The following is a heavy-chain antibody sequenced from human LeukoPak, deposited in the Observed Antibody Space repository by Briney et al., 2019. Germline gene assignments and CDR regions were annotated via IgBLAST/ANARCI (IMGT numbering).Heavy chain of an antibody. CDR2: ISWNSGSI. J-gene: IGHJ4*02. Sequence: GRSLRLSCAASGFTFDDYAMHWVRHAPGKGLEWVSGISWNSGSIGYADSVKGRFTISRDNAKNSLYLQMNSLRAEDTALYYCAKDIGYYDSSGFDYWGQGTLVTVSS. D-gene: IGHD3-22*01. CDR3: AKDIGYYDSSGFDY. V-gene: IGHV3-9*01. CDR1: GFTFDDYA.